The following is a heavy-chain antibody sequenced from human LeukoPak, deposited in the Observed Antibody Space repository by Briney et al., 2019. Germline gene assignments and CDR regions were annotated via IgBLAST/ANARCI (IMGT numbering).Heavy chain of an antibody. CDR2: ISWDGGST. CDR3: AKEKPESKTAPAGPGDH. V-gene: IGHV3-43D*03. CDR1: GFTFDDYA. J-gene: IGHJ4*02. D-gene: IGHD1-14*01. Sequence: GGSLRLSCAASGFTFDDYAMHWVRQAPGKGLEWVSLISWDGGSTYYADSVKGRFTISRDNSKNSLYLQMNRLRAEENALYYCAKEKPESKTAPAGPGDHWGQGTLVTVSS.